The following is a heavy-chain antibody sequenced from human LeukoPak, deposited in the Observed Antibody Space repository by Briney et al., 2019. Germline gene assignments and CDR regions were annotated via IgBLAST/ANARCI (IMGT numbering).Heavy chain of an antibody. V-gene: IGHV4-59*04. Sequence: PPETLSPTCTVSGGTISSYARSWIRQPPGKELEWIGSIYYTGRTFYNPSLKSRCTMSVYRSKSQFSLNLSSVTAADTAVYHCARQDHSEHGDPNWCVPRGEGRLVTVSS. J-gene: IGHJ5*02. CDR2: IYYTGRT. CDR3: ARQDHSEHGDPNWCVP. D-gene: IGHD4-17*01. CDR1: GGTISSYA.